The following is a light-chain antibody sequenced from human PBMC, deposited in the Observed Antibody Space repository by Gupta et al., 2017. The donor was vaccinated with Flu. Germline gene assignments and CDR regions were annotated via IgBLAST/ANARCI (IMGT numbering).Light chain of an antibody. V-gene: IGKV1-5*03. CDR1: QSISSW. J-gene: IGKJ1*01. CDR2: KAS. CDR3: RQYNSNPWT. Sequence: DIPMTQSPSTLSASIRDRVTVTCRASQSISSWLAGYQQKTGKAPKLLIYKASSLESGGPSEFSGGGSGTEVTLTISSMQPDEVATDYCRQYNSNPWTFGQGTKVEIK.